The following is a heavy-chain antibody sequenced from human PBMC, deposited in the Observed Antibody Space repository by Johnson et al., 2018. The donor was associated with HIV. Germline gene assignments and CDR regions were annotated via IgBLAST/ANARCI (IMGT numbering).Heavy chain of an antibody. Sequence: GGGLVQPGGSLRLSCAPSGFTVSSNYMIWVRQAPGKGLESVSVIYSGGSTSYAASVKGSFTISRDNSKNPLYLQMNSLRAEDTAVYYCAREGSTVVTSAFDIWGQGKMVTVSS. CDR2: IYSGGST. D-gene: IGHD4-23*01. V-gene: IGHV3-66*01. CDR3: AREGSTVVTSAFDI. CDR1: GFTVSSNY. J-gene: IGHJ3*02.